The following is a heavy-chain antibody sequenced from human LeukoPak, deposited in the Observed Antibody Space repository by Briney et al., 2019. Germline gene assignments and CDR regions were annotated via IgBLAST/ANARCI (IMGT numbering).Heavy chain of an antibody. CDR1: GFTFSNYA. Sequence: PGGSLRLSCAASGFTFSNYAMNWVRQAPGRGLEWVSCISSSATTMYYADSVKGRFIISRDNAKNSLYLQMNSLRAEDTAVYYCARSEYYGDESSTNWFDPWGQRTLVTVSS. CDR2: ISSSATTM. J-gene: IGHJ5*02. V-gene: IGHV3-48*03. D-gene: IGHD4-17*01. CDR3: ARSEYYGDESSTNWFDP.